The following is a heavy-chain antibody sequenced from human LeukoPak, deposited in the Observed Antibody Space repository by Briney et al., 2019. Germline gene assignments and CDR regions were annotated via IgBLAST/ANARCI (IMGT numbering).Heavy chain of an antibody. V-gene: IGHV3-48*04. J-gene: IGHJ3*02. Sequence: GGSLRLSCAASGFTFSSYSMNWVRQAPGKGLEWVSDISSSSSTIYYADSVKGRFTISRDNAKNSLYLQMHSLRAEDTAVYYCARDPGGYYDSSRGAFDIWGQGPMVTVSS. CDR3: ARDPGGYYDSSRGAFDI. D-gene: IGHD3-22*01. CDR2: ISSSSSTI. CDR1: GFTFSSYS.